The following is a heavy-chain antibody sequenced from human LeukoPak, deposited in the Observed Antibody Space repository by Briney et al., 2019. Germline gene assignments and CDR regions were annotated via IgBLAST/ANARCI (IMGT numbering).Heavy chain of an antibody. CDR1: GGSISSGDYY. J-gene: IGHJ6*02. D-gene: IGHD6-19*01. V-gene: IGHV4-39*07. Sequence: SQTLSLTCTVSGGSISSGDYYWSWIRQPPGKGLEWIGSIYYSGSTYYNPSLKSRVTISVDTSKNQFSLKLSSVTAADTAVYYCASTAVAEGMDVWGQGTTVTVSS. CDR2: IYYSGST. CDR3: ASTAVAEGMDV.